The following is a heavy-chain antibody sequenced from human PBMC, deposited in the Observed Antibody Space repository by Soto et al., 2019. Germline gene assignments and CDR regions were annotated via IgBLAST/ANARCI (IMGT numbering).Heavy chain of an antibody. Sequence: PSETLSLTCAVSGDSITSDKWWSWIRQPPGKGLQWIGEIYHSGSTKYNPSLKSRVIISVDKSKNQFSLKLSSVTDADTAVYYCARGETQQQRDYWGQGTLATVS. CDR3: ARGETQQQRDY. CDR2: IYHSGST. D-gene: IGHD6-13*01. V-gene: IGHV4-4*02. CDR1: GDSITSDKW. J-gene: IGHJ4*02.